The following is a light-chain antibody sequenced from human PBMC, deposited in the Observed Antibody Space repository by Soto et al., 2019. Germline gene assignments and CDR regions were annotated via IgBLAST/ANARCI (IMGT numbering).Light chain of an antibody. V-gene: IGLV2-14*01. CDR1: SGDVATYNF. J-gene: IGLJ3*02. CDR3: SSYTSSSTGV. Sequence: QSALTQPASVSGSPGQSITISCTGTSGDVATYNFVSWYQHHPGKAPKLMIFEVSNRPSGVSNRFSGSKSGNTASLTISGLQPEDEADYYCSSYTSSSTGVFGGGTKLTVL. CDR2: EVS.